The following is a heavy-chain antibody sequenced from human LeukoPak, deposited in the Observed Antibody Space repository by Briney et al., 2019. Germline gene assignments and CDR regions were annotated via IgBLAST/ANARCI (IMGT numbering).Heavy chain of an antibody. V-gene: IGHV3-23*01. Sequence: GGSLRLSCAASGFTFSSYGMSWVRQAPGKGLEWVSAISGSGGSTYYADSVKGRFTISRDNSKNTLYLQMNSLRAEDTAVYYCAKDGITMIVVVFVSDYWGQGTLVTVSS. CDR3: AKDGITMIVVVFVSDY. J-gene: IGHJ4*02. CDR2: ISGSGGST. D-gene: IGHD3-22*01. CDR1: GFTFSSYG.